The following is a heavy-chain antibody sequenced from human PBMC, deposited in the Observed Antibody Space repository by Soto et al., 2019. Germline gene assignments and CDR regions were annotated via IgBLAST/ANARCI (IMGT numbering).Heavy chain of an antibody. V-gene: IGHV2-5*01. J-gene: IGHJ4*02. CDR3: AHGKPRIFGVVIPPFDY. D-gene: IGHD3-3*01. CDR2: FYWNDDK. CDR1: GFSLSTSGVG. Sequence: SGPTLVNPTQTLTLTCTFSGFSLSTSGVGVGWIRQPPGKALEWLALFYWNDDKRYSPSLKSRLTITKYTSKNQVVRTMTTMYPVDTATSSCAHGKPRIFGVVIPPFDYWGQGSLVTVSS.